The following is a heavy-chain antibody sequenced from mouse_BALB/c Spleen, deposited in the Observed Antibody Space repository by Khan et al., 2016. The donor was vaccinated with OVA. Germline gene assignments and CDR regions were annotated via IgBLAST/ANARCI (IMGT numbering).Heavy chain of an antibody. CDR1: GFTFTDYY. V-gene: IGHV7-3*02. D-gene: IGHD1-1*01. CDR2: IRNKAKDYTT. CDR3: ARETVVDIYWYFDV. Sequence: EVELVESGGGLVQPGGSLRLSCATSGFTFTDYYMSWVRQPPGKALEWLGFIRNKAKDYTTGYSASVKGRFTISRDISQSIVYLQMNTLRPEDSATSYCARETVVDIYWYFDVWGAGTTVTVSS. J-gene: IGHJ1*01.